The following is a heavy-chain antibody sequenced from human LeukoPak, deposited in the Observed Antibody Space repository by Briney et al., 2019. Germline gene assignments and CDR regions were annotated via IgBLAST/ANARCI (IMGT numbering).Heavy chain of an antibody. J-gene: IGHJ4*02. V-gene: IGHV4-34*01. CDR1: GGSFSGYY. D-gene: IGHD3-22*01. CDR3: ARDYYDSSGLIDY. CDR2: INHSGST. Sequence: SETLSLTCAVYGGSFSGYYWSWICQPPGKGLEWIGEINHSGSTDYNPSLKSRVTISVDTSKNQFSLKLSSVTAADTAVYYCARDYYDSSGLIDYWGQGTLVTVSS.